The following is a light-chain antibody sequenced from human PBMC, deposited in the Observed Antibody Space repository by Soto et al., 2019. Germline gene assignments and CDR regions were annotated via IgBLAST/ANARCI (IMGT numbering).Light chain of an antibody. Sequence: EVVLTQSPATRSLSPGEGATLSCRASQSIGNCLAWYQQKPGQAPRLLIYATSNRATGIPARFSGSGSGTDFTLTISSLEPEDFAVYYCQQRSSWPFTFGPGTKVDI. V-gene: IGKV3-11*01. CDR3: QQRSSWPFT. CDR2: ATS. CDR1: QSIGNC. J-gene: IGKJ3*01.